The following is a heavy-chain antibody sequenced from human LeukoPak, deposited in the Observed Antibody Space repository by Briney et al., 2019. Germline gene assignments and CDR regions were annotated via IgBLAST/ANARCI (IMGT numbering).Heavy chain of an antibody. CDR3: AKDGSSGNFDY. J-gene: IGHJ4*02. CDR1: GFTVSSNY. Sequence: GGSLRLSCAASGFTVSSNYMSWVRQAPGKGLEWVSVIYSGGSTYYAGSVKGRFTISRHNSKNTLYLQMNSLRAEDTAVYYCAKDGSSGNFDYWGQGTLVTVSS. V-gene: IGHV3-53*04. D-gene: IGHD6-19*01. CDR2: IYSGGST.